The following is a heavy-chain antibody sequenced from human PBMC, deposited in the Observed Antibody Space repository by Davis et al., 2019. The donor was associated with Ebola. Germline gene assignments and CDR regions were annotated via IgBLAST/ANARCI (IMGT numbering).Heavy chain of an antibody. CDR3: ARRADY. V-gene: IGHV3-21*04. CDR1: GFTFSSYS. Sequence: PGGSLRLSCAASGFTFSSYSMNWVRQAPGKGLEWVSSISSSNSYTNYADSVKGRFTISRDNAKNSLYLQMNSLRAEDTAVYYCARRADYWGQGTLVTVSS. CDR2: ISSSNSYT. J-gene: IGHJ4*02.